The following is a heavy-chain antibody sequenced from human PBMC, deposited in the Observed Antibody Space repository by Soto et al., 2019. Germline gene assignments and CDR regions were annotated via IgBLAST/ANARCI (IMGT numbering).Heavy chain of an antibody. Sequence: PSETLSLACAVYVGSFVGYYCICIQPPPLKWLEWIGEINHSGSTNYNPSLKSRVTISVDTSKNQFSLKLSSVTAADTAVYYCARPTNYGSGSSNWFDPWGQGTLVTVSS. V-gene: IGHV4-34*01. CDR3: ARPTNYGSGSSNWFDP. J-gene: IGHJ5*02. CDR1: VGSFVGYY. CDR2: INHSGST. D-gene: IGHD3-10*01.